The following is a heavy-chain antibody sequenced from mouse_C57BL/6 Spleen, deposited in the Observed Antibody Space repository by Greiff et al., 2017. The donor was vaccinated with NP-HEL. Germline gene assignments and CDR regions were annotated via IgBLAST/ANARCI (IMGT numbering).Heavy chain of an antibody. CDR2: IHPNSGST. Sequence: VQLQQPGAELVKPGASVKLSCKASGYTFTSYWMHWVKQRPGQGLEWIGMIHPNSGSTNYNEKFKSKATLTVDKSSSTAYMQLSSLTSEDSAVYYCARERDYYGSNYYAMDYWGQGTSVTVSS. D-gene: IGHD1-1*01. CDR1: GYTFTSYW. CDR3: ARERDYYGSNYYAMDY. J-gene: IGHJ4*01. V-gene: IGHV1-64*01.